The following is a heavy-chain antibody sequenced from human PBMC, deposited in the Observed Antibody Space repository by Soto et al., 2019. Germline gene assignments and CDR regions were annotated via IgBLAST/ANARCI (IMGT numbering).Heavy chain of an antibody. CDR1: GFTFSSYS. Sequence: GGSLRLSCAASGFTFSSYSMNWVRQAPGKGLEWVSYISSSSSTIYYADSVKGRFTISRDNSKNTLYLQMNSLRAEDTAVYYCARGPMAARRGPAPWRYYFDYWGQGTLVTVSS. V-gene: IGHV3-48*01. CDR3: ARGPMAARRGPAPWRYYFDY. J-gene: IGHJ4*02. D-gene: IGHD6-6*01. CDR2: ISSSSSTI.